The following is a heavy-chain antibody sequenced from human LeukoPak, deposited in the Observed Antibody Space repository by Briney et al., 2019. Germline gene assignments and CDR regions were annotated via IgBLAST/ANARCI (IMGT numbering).Heavy chain of an antibody. V-gene: IGHV4-4*02. D-gene: IGHD3-9*01. Sequence: SGTLSLTCAVSGGSISSSNWWSWVRQPPGKGLEWIGEIYHSGSTNYNPSLKSRVTISVDKSKNQFSLELSSVTAADTAVYYCVLRYFDWLFDYWGQGTLVTVSS. CDR1: GGSISSSNW. CDR3: VLRYFDWLFDY. J-gene: IGHJ4*02. CDR2: IYHSGST.